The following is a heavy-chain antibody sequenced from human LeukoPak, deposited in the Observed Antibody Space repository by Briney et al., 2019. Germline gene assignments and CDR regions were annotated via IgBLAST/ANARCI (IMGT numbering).Heavy chain of an antibody. CDR1: GFTFSTYE. V-gene: IGHV3-11*05. CDR3: ARDAANIEQTFDY. J-gene: IGHJ4*02. Sequence: GGSLRLSCTTSGFTFSTYEMNWVRQAPGKGLEWVSYISSSSSYTNYADSVKGRFTISRDNAKNSLYLQMNSLRAEDTAVYYCARDAANIEQTFDYWGQGTLVTVSS. D-gene: IGHD2-15*01. CDR2: ISSSSSYT.